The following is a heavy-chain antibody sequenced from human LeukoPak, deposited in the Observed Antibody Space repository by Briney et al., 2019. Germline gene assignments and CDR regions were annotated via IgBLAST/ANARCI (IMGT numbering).Heavy chain of an antibody. CDR2: MNQGGSET. CDR1: GFTFGRHW. Sequence: GGSLRLSCAASGFTFGRHWMSWVRQAPGKGLEWVAHMNQGGSETTNVDSVKGRFTISRDDAKNLVFLQMNSLRVEDTAMYYCARDGVAGGFDYWGQGILVTVSS. CDR3: ARDGVAGGFDY. D-gene: IGHD6-19*01. J-gene: IGHJ4*02. V-gene: IGHV3-7*01.